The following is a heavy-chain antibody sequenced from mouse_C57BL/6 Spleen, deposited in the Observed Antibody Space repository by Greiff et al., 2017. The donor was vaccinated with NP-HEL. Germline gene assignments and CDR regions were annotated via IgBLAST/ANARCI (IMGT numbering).Heavy chain of an antibody. D-gene: IGHD2-3*01. Sequence: QVQLQQSGAELARPGASVKMSCKASGYTFTSYTMHWVKQRPGQGLEWIGYINPSSGYTKYNQKFKDKATLTADKSSSTAYMQLSSLTSEDSAVYYCARGSYDGYRGYFDYWGQGTTLTVSS. CDR1: GYTFTSYT. V-gene: IGHV1-4*01. CDR3: ARGSYDGYRGYFDY. J-gene: IGHJ2*01. CDR2: INPSSGYT.